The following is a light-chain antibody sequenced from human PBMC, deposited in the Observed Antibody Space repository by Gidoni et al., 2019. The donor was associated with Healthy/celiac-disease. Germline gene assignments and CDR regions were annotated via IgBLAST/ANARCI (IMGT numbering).Light chain of an antibody. CDR1: QSVSRSY. J-gene: IGKJ4*01. CDR3: QQYGSSPLT. CDR2: AAS. Sequence: EIVLTQSPRTLSLSPGERATLSCRASQSVSRSYLAWYQQKLGQAPRLLIYAASSRATGIPDRFSGSGSGTDFTLTISRLEAEDFAVYYCQQYGSSPLTFGGGTKVEIK. V-gene: IGKV3-20*01.